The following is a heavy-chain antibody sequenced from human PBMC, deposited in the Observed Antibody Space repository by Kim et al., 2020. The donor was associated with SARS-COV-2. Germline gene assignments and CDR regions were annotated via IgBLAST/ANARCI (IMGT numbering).Heavy chain of an antibody. CDR3: ARDGVSGTPRMAV. J-gene: IGHJ6*03. V-gene: IGHV3-48*03. D-gene: IGHD1-26*01. CDR2: ITGSGRTI. Sequence: GGSLRLSCAASGFTFSSSEMNWVRQAPGKGLEWISYITGSGRTIYYADSVKGRFTISRDNAKNSLYLQMNSLRAEDTALYYCARDGVSGTPRMAVWGKGT. CDR1: GFTFSSSE.